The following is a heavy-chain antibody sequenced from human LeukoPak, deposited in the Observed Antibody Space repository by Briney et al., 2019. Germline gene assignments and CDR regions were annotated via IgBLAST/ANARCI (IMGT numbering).Heavy chain of an antibody. CDR3: ATHYYDSSGYYHDAFDI. CDR2: ISSSGSTI. V-gene: IGHV3-48*03. CDR1: GFTLSSYE. D-gene: IGHD3-22*01. J-gene: IGHJ3*02. Sequence: GGSLRLSCAASGFTLSSYEMNWVRQARGKGLEGVSYISSSGSTIYYADSVKGRFHISRDHAKNSLYLQMNTQRPEDTAVYYCATHYYDSSGYYHDAFDIWGQGTMVTVSS.